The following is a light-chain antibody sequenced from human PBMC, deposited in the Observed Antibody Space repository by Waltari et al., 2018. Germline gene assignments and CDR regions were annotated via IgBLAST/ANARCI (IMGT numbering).Light chain of an antibody. CDR2: TAS. CDR3: HQYNNWPPGGT. Sequence: EIVMTQSPAALSVSPGERATLPCRASQGVGINLAWYQQKPGQAPRLLISTASTRATGIPARFSGSGSGTEFTLTINSLQSEDSAIYYCHQYNNWPPGGTFGQGTKVELK. J-gene: IGKJ1*01. V-gene: IGKV3-15*01. CDR1: QGVGIN.